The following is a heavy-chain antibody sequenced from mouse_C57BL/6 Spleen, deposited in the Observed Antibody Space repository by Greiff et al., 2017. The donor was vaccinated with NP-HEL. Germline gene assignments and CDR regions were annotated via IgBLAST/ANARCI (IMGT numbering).Heavy chain of an antibody. CDR3: TRRYGGYYAMDY. CDR1: GYTFTDYE. V-gene: IGHV1-15*01. J-gene: IGHJ4*01. Sequence: VKLMESGAELVRPGASVTLSCKASGYTFTDYEMHWVKQTPVHGLEWIGAIDPETGGTAYNQKFKGKAILTADKSSSTAYMELRSLTSEDSAVYYCTRRYGGYYAMDYWGQGTSVTVSS. D-gene: IGHD1-1*01. CDR2: IDPETGGT.